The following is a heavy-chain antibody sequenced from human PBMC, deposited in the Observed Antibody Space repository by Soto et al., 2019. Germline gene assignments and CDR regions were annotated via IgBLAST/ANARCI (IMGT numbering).Heavy chain of an antibody. CDR3: ARYISNYDFWSGYKYYFDY. V-gene: IGHV4-30-2*01. D-gene: IGHD3-3*01. J-gene: IGHJ4*02. CDR2: IYHSGST. Sequence: SETLSLTCAVSGGSISSGGYSWSWIRQPPGKGLEWIGYIYHSGSTYYNPSLKSRVTISVDRSKNQFSLKLSSVTAADTAVYYCARYISNYDFWSGYKYYFDYWGQGTLVTVSS. CDR1: GGSISSGGYS.